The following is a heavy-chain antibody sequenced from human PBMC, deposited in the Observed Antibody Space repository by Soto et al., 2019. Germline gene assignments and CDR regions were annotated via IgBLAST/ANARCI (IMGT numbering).Heavy chain of an antibody. CDR2: IWYDGSNK. CDR1: GFTFSSYG. D-gene: IGHD3-10*01. Sequence: GGSLRLSCAASGFTFSSYGMHWVRQAPGKGLEWVAVIWYDGSNKYYADSVKGRFTISRDNSKNTLYLQMNSLRAEDTAVYYCARIGPDYYGSGSLKLPNYYYYGMDVWGQGTTVTVSS. CDR3: ARIGPDYYGSGSLKLPNYYYYGMDV. J-gene: IGHJ6*02. V-gene: IGHV3-33*01.